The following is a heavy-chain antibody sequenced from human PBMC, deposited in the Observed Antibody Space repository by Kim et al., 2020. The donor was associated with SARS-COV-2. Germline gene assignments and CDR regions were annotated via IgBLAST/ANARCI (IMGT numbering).Heavy chain of an antibody. CDR1: GDSFSSNYYY. J-gene: IGHJ5*01. V-gene: IGHV4-30-4*01. CDR3: ASIQLLPPFMDS. Sequence: SETLSLTCTVSGDSFSSNYYYWTWIRQPPGKGLDWVVCIYYNATTYFNPSLRSRLVVAADRTNNQFSLRLTSVTAAATALYSCASIQLLPPFMDSWGQG. CDR2: IYYNATT. D-gene: IGHD2-15*01.